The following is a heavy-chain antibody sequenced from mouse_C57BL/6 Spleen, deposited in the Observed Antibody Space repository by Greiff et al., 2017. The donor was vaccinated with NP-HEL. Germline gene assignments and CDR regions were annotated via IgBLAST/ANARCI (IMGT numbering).Heavy chain of an antibody. J-gene: IGHJ2*01. V-gene: IGHV5-6*01. CDR3: ARQCYGSSIYFDY. Sequence: EVKLVESGGDLVKPGGSLKLSCAASGFTFSSYGMSWVRQTPDKRLEWVATISSGGSYTYSPDSVKGRFTISRDNAKYTLYLQMCSLKLGDTAMYYCARQCYGSSIYFDYWGQGTTLTVSS. CDR1: GFTFSSYG. D-gene: IGHD1-1*01. CDR2: ISSGGSYT.